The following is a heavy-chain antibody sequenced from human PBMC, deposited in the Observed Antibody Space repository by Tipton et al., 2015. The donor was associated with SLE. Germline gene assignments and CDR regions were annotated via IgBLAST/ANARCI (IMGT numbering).Heavy chain of an antibody. Sequence: TLSLTCSFSGASISSPYCSWIRQPPGQGLEWIGFVSYSGNTHYNPSLQSRLTISVDRSKNHFSLNLRSVTAADTAVYFCAKSGGSGYNFWGQGILVTVSS. J-gene: IGHJ4*02. V-gene: IGHV4-59*08. CDR3: AKSGGSGYNF. CDR2: VSYSGNT. D-gene: IGHD5-12*01. CDR1: GASISSPY.